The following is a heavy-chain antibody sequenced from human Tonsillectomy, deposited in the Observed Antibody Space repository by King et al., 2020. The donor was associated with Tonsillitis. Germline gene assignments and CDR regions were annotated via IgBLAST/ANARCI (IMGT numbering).Heavy chain of an antibody. D-gene: IGHD3-16*02. CDR1: GYTFTNYY. CDR3: ARFTLGGVIEGGYFDG. Sequence: QLVQSGTEVKKPGASVKVSCKASGYTFTNYYMTWVRQAPGQGLGWRGRINPNSGDTNFAPNFQGSVTLTKDTSINTAYMVLSRPKSDDSAVYYCARFTLGGVIEGGYFDGGRQGTLVTVPS. V-gene: IGHV1-2*06. CDR2: INPNSGDT. J-gene: IGHJ4*02.